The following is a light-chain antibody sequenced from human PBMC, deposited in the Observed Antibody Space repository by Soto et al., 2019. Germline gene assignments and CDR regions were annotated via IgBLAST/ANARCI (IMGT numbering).Light chain of an antibody. CDR3: QHDNDWPPTWT. Sequence: EIVMTQSPATLSVSPGERATLSCRASQSVSSNLAWYQQKPGQAPRLLIYGASTRATGIPARFRGSGYGTEFTLTISSLQYEDFAIYYCQHDNDWPPTWTFGQGTKVEIK. V-gene: IGKV3-15*01. J-gene: IGKJ1*01. CDR2: GAS. CDR1: QSVSSN.